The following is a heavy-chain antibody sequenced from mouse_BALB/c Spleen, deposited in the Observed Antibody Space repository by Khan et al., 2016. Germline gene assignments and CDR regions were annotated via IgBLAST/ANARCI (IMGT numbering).Heavy chain of an antibody. D-gene: IGHD1-1*01. Sequence: QVQLQQSGAELVKAGASVKMSCKASGYTFTSYWMHWVKQRLGQGLEWFAETNPTNGRTYYNEKFKSKATLTVDKSSSTAYMLLSSLTSEDYAVYDCARIKKIIATYFDYWGQGTTLTVSS. CDR2: TNPTNGRT. CDR1: GYTFTSYW. CDR3: ARIKKIIATYFDY. J-gene: IGHJ2*01. V-gene: IGHV1S81*02.